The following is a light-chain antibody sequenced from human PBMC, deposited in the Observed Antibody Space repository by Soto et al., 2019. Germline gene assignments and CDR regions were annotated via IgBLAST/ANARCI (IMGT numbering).Light chain of an antibody. Sequence: DIEMTQSPSTLSASVGDRVTITCRASQTIRRWLDWYQQRPGKAPKVLIYDASTLESGVPARFSGSASETEFTITISSLQPEDSATYYCQNYNRDPWTFGQGTKVEIK. CDR3: QNYNRDPWT. CDR1: QTIRRW. CDR2: DAS. V-gene: IGKV1-5*01. J-gene: IGKJ1*01.